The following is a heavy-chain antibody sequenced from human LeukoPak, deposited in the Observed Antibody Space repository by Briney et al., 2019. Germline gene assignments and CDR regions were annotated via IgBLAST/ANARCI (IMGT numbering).Heavy chain of an antibody. CDR1: GFTFSSYE. Sequence: EGSLRLSCAASGFTFSSYEMNWVRQAPGKGLEWVSYISSSGSTIYYADSVKGRFTISRDNAKNSLCLQMNSLRAEDTAVYYCARDRAAGKGYFDYWGQGTLVTVSS. D-gene: IGHD6-19*01. J-gene: IGHJ4*02. CDR3: ARDRAAGKGYFDY. V-gene: IGHV3-48*03. CDR2: ISSSGSTI.